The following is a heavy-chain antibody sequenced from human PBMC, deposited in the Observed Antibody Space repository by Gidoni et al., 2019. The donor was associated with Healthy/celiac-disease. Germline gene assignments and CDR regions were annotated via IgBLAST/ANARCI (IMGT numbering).Heavy chain of an antibody. D-gene: IGHD2-2*01. CDR1: GYSFTSYW. Sequence: EVQLVQSGAEVKTPGESLRISCKGSGYSFTSYWISRVRQMPGTGLEWLGRLDPSDSDTNYSPSFQGHVTIAAEKSISTAYLQWSSLKASETAMYYCARGGSTSCDPWGQGTLVTVSS. J-gene: IGHJ5*02. CDR3: ARGGSTSCDP. V-gene: IGHV5-10-1*03. CDR2: LDPSDSDT.